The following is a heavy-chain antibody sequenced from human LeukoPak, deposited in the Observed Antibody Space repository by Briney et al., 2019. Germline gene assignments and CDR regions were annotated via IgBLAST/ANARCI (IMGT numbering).Heavy chain of an antibody. CDR2: IIPIFGTA. D-gene: IGHD3-10*01. CDR3: ARDPTYYYGSGSYYNTPIDY. V-gene: IGHV1-69*05. Sequence: SVKVSCKVSGYTLTELSMHWVRQAPGQGLEWMGGIIPIFGTANYAQKFQGRVTITTDESTSTAYMELSSLRSEDTAVYYCARDPTYYYGSGSYYNTPIDYWGQGTLVTVSS. J-gene: IGHJ4*02. CDR1: GYTLTELS.